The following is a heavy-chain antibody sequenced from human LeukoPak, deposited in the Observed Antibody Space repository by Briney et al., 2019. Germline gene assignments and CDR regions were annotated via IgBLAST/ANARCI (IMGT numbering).Heavy chain of an antibody. V-gene: IGHV3-33*01. J-gene: IGHJ4*02. CDR2: IWYDGSNK. CDR1: GFTFSTYD. CDR3: AREESGSLDF. Sequence: GGSLRLSCAASGFTFSTYDMHWVRQAPGKGLEWVAIIWYDGSNKYYADSVKGRFTIPRDISKNTLHLQMNSLRADDTAVYYCAREESGSLDFWGQGTLVTVSS. D-gene: IGHD1-26*01.